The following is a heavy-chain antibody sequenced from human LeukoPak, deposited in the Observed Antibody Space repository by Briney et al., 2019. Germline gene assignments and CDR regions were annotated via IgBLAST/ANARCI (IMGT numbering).Heavy chain of an antibody. CDR2: IYTSGST. CDR1: GGSISSYY. CDR3: ARVRNDYGDYEDYYYYMDV. V-gene: IGHV4-4*07. Sequence: PSETLSLTCTVSGGSISSYYWSWIRQPAGKGLEWIGRIYTSGSTNYNPSLKSRVTISVDTSKNQFSLKLSSVTAADTAVYYCARVRNDYGDYEDYYYYMDVWGKGTTVTISS. J-gene: IGHJ6*03. D-gene: IGHD4-17*01.